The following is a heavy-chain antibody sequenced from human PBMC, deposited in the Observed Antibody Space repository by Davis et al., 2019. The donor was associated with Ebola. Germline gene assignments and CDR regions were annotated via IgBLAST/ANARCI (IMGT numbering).Heavy chain of an antibody. CDR1: GGSISSSNW. Sequence: MPSETLSLTCAVSGGSISSSNWWSWVRQPPGKGLEWIGEIYHSGSTNYNPSLKSRVTISVDKSKNQFSLKLNSVTAADTAVYYCARDQLWFGEFDLYYYYGMDVWGQGTTVTVSS. CDR3: ARDQLWFGEFDLYYYYGMDV. CDR2: IYHSGST. J-gene: IGHJ6*02. D-gene: IGHD3-10*01. V-gene: IGHV4-4*02.